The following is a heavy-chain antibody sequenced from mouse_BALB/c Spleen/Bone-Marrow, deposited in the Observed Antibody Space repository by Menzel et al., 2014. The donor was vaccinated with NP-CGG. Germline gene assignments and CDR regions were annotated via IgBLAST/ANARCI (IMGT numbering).Heavy chain of an antibody. CDR1: GFTFTDYY. CDR2: IRNKANGYTA. CDR3: ARDENYDIYWYFDV. V-gene: IGHV7-3*02. J-gene: IGHJ1*01. Sequence: EVKLMESGGGLVQPGGSLRLSCATSGFTFTDYYMSWVRQTPGKALEWLGFIRNKANGYTADYSVSVKGRFTISRDNSQNILYLQMNTLGAEDSATYYCARDENYDIYWYFDVWGAGTTVTVSS. D-gene: IGHD1-1*01.